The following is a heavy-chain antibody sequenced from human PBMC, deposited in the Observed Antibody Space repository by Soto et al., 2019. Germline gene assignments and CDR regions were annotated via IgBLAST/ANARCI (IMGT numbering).Heavy chain of an antibody. D-gene: IGHD2-15*01. V-gene: IGHV3-53*01. Sequence: GGSLRLSCAASGFTVSSHHMSWVRQAPGKGPEWVSVFQSGGTTYYADFVKGRFTISRDTSKNTLYLQMNSLRAEDTAVYHCARIPYCSGGTCYSGWYFDLWRRGTLVTVSS. CDR2: FQSGGTT. CDR1: GFTVSSHH. CDR3: ARIPYCSGGTCYSGWYFDL. J-gene: IGHJ2*01.